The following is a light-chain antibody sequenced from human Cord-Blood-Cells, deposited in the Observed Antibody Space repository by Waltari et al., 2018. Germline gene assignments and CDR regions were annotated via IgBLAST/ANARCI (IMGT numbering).Light chain of an antibody. CDR3: SSYTSSSTLV. Sequence: QSALTQPASVSGSPGQSITISCTGTSSDDGGYNYVSWYQQHPGKAPKLMIYDVSKWPSGVSNRFSGSKSGNTASLTISGLQAEDEADYYCSSYTSSSTLVFGGGTKLTVL. J-gene: IGLJ3*02. CDR1: SSDDGGYNY. V-gene: IGLV2-14*01. CDR2: DVS.